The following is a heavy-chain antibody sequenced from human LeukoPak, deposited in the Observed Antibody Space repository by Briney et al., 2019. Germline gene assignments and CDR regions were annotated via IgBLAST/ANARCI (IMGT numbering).Heavy chain of an antibody. CDR3: ANSKQYYYFDY. CDR1: GGSISSDYYY. CDR2: IHYSGST. Sequence: SETLSLTCTVSGGSISSDYYYWSWIRQHPGKGLEWIGYIHYSGSTYYNPSLKRRVTISVDTSKNQFSLKLSSVTAADTAVYYCANSKQYYYFDYWGQGTLVTVSS. V-gene: IGHV4-31*03. D-gene: IGHD6-13*01. J-gene: IGHJ4*02.